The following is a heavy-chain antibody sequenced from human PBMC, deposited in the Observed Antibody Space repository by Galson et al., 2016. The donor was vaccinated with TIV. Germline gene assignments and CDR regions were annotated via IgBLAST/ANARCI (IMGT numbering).Heavy chain of an antibody. Sequence: SLRLSCAVSGFKFDDYAMQWVRQFPGKGLEWVSIISWNSGYSGYADSVKGRFTVSRDNAKNSPFLQMNNLGAEDTAFYFCARGNHYYDNSGYAKFDYWGRGTLVTVSS. CDR1: GFKFDDYA. D-gene: IGHD3-22*01. J-gene: IGHJ4*02. CDR3: ARGNHYYDNSGYAKFDY. V-gene: IGHV3-9*01. CDR2: ISWNSGYS.